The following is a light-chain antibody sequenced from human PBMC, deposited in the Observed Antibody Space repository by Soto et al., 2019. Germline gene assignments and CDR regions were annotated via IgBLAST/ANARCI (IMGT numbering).Light chain of an antibody. CDR1: QSVDSN. CDR2: GAS. J-gene: IGKJ1*01. Sequence: EIVLTQSRATLSVSPGERAALSCRASQSVDSNLAWYQQKPGQAPRLLIYGASTRATGIPARFSGSGSGTEFTLTISGLQSEDFAVYYCQQYNDWPKMFGQGTKVDIK. V-gene: IGKV3-15*01. CDR3: QQYNDWPKM.